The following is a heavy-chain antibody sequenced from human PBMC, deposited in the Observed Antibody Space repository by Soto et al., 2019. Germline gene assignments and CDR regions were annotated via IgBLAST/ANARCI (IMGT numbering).Heavy chain of an antibody. CDR3: ARRKERSGPHYFDY. CDR2: MNPYSGNT. CDR1: GYTFTTYD. J-gene: IGHJ4*02. V-gene: IGHV1-8*01. D-gene: IGHD6-25*01. Sequence: ASVKVSCKASGYTFTTYDISWVRQATGQGLEWMGWMNPYSGNTGYAQKFQGRVTVTRNTSISTVYMELSGLRPDDTAVYYCARRKERSGPHYFDYWGQGTQVTVSS.